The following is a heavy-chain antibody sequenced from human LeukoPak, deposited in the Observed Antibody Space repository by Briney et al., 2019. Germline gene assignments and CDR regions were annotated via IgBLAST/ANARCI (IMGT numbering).Heavy chain of an antibody. J-gene: IGHJ4*02. Sequence: PSETLSLTCTVSGGSISSYYWSWIRQPPGKGLEWIGYIYYSGSTNYNPSLKSRVTISVDTSKNQFSLKLSSVTAADTAVYYCARDLTGGSYFDYWGQGTLVTVSS. D-gene: IGHD3-9*01. CDR1: GGSISSYY. CDR2: IYYSGST. CDR3: ARDLTGGSYFDY. V-gene: IGHV4-59*01.